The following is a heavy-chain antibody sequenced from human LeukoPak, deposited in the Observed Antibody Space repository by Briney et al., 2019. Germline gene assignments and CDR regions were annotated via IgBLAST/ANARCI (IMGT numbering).Heavy chain of an antibody. J-gene: IGHJ4*02. CDR1: GYTFTSYY. CDR3: ASSIAAAGKKFDY. V-gene: IGHV1-46*01. D-gene: IGHD6-13*01. Sequence: GASVKVSYKASGYTFTSYYMHWVRQAPGQGLEWMGIINPSGGSTSYAQKFQGRVTMTRDTSTSTVYMELSSLRSEDTAVYYCASSIAAAGKKFDYWGQGTLVTVSS. CDR2: INPSGGST.